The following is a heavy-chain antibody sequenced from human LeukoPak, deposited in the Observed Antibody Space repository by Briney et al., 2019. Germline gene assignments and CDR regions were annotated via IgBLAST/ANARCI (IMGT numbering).Heavy chain of an antibody. J-gene: IGHJ4*02. CDR1: GYTFTSYG. D-gene: IGHD4-17*01. V-gene: IGHV1-18*01. Sequence: ASVKVSCKASGYTFTSYGISWVRQAPGQGLEWMGWISAYNGNTNYAQKLQGGVTMTPDTSTSTAYMELRSLRSDDTAVYYCARVVSPDYGDYYFDYWGQGTLVTVSS. CDR2: ISAYNGNT. CDR3: ARVVSPDYGDYYFDY.